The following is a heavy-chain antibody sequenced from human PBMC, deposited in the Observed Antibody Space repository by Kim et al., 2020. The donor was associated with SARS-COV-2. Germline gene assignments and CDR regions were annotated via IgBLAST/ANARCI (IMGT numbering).Heavy chain of an antibody. CDR3: VRGTNQGSDSYYYYYMDV. CDR1: GFTFSRYD. V-gene: IGHV3-13*01. CDR2: IGTATDT. Sequence: GGSLRLSCAASGFTFSRYDMHWVRQVIGRGLEWVSAIGTATDTYYPGSVKGRFTISRENAKNSLYLQMNSLRVGDTAVYYCVRGTNQGSDSYYYYYMDVWGKGTTVTVSS. J-gene: IGHJ6*03. D-gene: IGHD6-19*01.